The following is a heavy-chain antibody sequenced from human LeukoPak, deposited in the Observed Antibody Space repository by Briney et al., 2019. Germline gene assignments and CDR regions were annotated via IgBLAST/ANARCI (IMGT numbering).Heavy chain of an antibody. D-gene: IGHD3-22*01. Sequence: SETLSLTCTVSGGSITNYYWSWIRQPPGKGLEWIGYVYYSGSTNYNPSLKSRVTMSADTSKNQFSLKLSSVAAADTAVYYCARHYDGYYYYGLDVWGQGTTVTVPS. V-gene: IGHV4-59*08. CDR2: VYYSGST. J-gene: IGHJ6*02. CDR1: GGSITNYY. CDR3: ARHYDGYYYYGLDV.